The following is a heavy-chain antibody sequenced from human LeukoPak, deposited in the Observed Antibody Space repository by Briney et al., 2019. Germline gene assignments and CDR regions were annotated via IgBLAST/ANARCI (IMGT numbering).Heavy chain of an antibody. J-gene: IGHJ4*02. D-gene: IGHD5-12*01. CDR3: ASHSGGYAY. CDR1: GGSISSFY. Sequence: SETLSLTCTVSGGSISSFYWSWIRQPSGKGLEWIGYIYNTESTYYNSSLKSRVTISVDTSKNQFSLKLNSVTAADTAVYYCASHSGGYAYWGQGTLVTVSS. V-gene: IGHV4-59*12. CDR2: IYNTEST.